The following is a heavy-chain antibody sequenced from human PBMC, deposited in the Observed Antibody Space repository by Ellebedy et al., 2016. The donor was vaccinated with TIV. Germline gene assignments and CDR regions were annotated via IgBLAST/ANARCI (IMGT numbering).Heavy chain of an antibody. J-gene: IGHJ4*02. V-gene: IGHV4-39*01. CDR1: GASISSSDYH. CDR2: DNT. D-gene: IGHD6-13*01. Sequence: PSETLSLTCTVSGASISSSDYHWAWVRQPPGRGLEWIATDNTYYNPSLTSRLSIFIDTPNNQISLKLTSVTAADTAVYYCARQLGSWYWAFDYWGQGSLVTVSS. CDR3: ARQLGSWYWAFDY.